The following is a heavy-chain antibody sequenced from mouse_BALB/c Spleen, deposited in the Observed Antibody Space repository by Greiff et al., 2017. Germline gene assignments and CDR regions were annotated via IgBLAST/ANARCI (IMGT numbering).Heavy chain of an antibody. CDR2: IYPGSGST. CDR1: GYTFTSYW. D-gene: IGHD1-1*01. Sequence: LQQPGSELVRPGASVKLSCKASGYTFTSYWMHWVKQRHGQGLEWIGNIYPGSGSTNYDEKFKSKGTLTVDTSSSTAYMHLSSLTSEDSAVYYCTTITTVGGLDYWGQGTTLTVSS. V-gene: IGHV1S22*01. CDR3: TTITTVGGLDY. J-gene: IGHJ2*01.